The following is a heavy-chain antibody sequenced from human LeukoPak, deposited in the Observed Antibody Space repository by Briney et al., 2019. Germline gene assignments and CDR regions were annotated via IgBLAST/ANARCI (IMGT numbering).Heavy chain of an antibody. CDR3: ARRMTVSATNWFDP. V-gene: IGHV4-59*01. D-gene: IGHD5/OR15-5a*01. Sequence: SETLSLTCTVSGASISSYYWSWIRQPPGKGLEWIGYISNHGSANYNPSLNSPVTISVGTSQNQFFLELSSVTAADTAIYYCARRMTVSATNWFDPWGQGTLVTVSS. J-gene: IGHJ5*02. CDR2: ISNHGSA. CDR1: GASISSYY.